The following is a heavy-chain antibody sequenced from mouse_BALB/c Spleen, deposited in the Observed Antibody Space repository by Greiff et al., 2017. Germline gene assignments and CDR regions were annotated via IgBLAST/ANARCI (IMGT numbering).Heavy chain of an antibody. CDR2: ISSGGSYT. Sequence: EVKLMESGGGLVKPGGSLKLSCAASGFTFSSYAMSWVRQSPEKRLEWVAEISSGGSYTYYPDTVTGRFTISRDNAKNTLYLEMSSLRSEDTAMYYCAREGYYGSSYCYFDYWGQGTTLTVSS. CDR1: GFTFSSYA. CDR3: AREGYYGSSYCYFDY. J-gene: IGHJ2*01. V-gene: IGHV5-9-4*01. D-gene: IGHD1-1*01.